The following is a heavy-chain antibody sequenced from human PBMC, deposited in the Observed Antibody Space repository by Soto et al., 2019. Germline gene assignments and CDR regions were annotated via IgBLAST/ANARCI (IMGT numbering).Heavy chain of an antibody. CDR2: IIPIFGTA. J-gene: IGHJ5*02. CDR3: AVNAHLREVVSWFDP. Sequence: QVQLVQSGAEVKKPGSSVKVSCKAAGGTFSSYAISWVRQAPGQGLEWMGGIIPIFGTANYAQKFQGRVTITADESTSTAYMELSSLRSEDTAVYYCAVNAHLREVVSWFDPWGQGTLVTVSS. V-gene: IGHV1-69*01. D-gene: IGHD3-22*01. CDR1: GGTFSSYA.